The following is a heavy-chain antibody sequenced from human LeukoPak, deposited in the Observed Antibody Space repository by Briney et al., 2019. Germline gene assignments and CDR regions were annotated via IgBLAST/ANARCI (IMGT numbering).Heavy chain of an antibody. V-gene: IGHV1-69*06. D-gene: IGHD6-13*01. J-gene: IGHJ4*02. CDR1: GGTFSSYA. CDR2: IIPIFGTA. CDR3: ARCPSSSWYYFDY. Sequence: ASVKVSCKASGGTFSSYAISWVRQAPGQGLEWVGGIIPIFGTANYAQKFQGRVTITADKSTSTAYMELSSLRSEDTAVYYCARCPSSSWYYFDYWGQGTLVTVSS.